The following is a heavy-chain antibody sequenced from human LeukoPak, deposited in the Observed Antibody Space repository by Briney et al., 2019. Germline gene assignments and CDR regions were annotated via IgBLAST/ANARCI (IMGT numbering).Heavy chain of an antibody. D-gene: IGHD6-13*01. CDR3: ARTYSSTWDGSDFYYGMDV. CDR1: GDSVSTHSAA. Sequence: SQTISLAYAISGDSVSTHSAAWNWIRQSPSRGLEWLGRTYYRSQWYNDYALSVKSRVSINPDTSKNQFSLQLNSVTPEDTAVYYCARTYSSTWDGSDFYYGMDVWGQGTTVTVSS. V-gene: IGHV6-1*01. J-gene: IGHJ6*02. CDR2: TYYRSQWYN.